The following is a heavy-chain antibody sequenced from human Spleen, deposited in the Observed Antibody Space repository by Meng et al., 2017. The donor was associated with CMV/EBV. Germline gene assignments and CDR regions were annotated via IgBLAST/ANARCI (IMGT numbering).Heavy chain of an antibody. D-gene: IGHD3-3*01. CDR3: ARGDFWGGTMDV. V-gene: IGHV1-69*10. Sequence: SVKVSCKTSGGTFNTNAISWVRQAPGQGLEWMGGIIPVLPTRYAQKFQGRISITADKSTTTAYMELSSLRSEDTAVYYCARGDFWGGTMDVWGQGTTVTVSS. CDR1: GGTFNTNA. J-gene: IGHJ6*02. CDR2: IIPVLPT.